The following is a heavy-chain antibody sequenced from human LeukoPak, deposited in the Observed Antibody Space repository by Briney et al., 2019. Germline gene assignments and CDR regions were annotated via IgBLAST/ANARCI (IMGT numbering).Heavy chain of an antibody. CDR3: ARGYSSSWSSFDW. J-gene: IGHJ4*02. CDR2: ISYDGSNK. V-gene: IGHV3-30*04. D-gene: IGHD6-13*01. Sequence: GRSLRLSCAASGFTFSGYAMHWVRQAPGKGLEWVAVISYDGSNKYYADSVKGRFTISRDNSKNTLYLQMNSLRAEDTAVYCCARGYSSSWSSFDWWDEGTLVTVSA. CDR1: GFTFSGYA.